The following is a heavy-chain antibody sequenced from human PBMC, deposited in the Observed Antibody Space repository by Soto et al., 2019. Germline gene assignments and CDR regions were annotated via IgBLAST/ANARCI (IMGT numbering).Heavy chain of an antibody. Sequence: PSETLSPTCPFSGGPNNNNNLWGWVRQPPGKGLEWIGEIYHSGSTNYNPSLKSRVTISVDKSKNQFSLKLSSVTAADTAVYYCARVLGNDAFDIWGQGTMVTVSS. CDR1: GGPNNNNNL. V-gene: IGHV4-4*02. CDR2: IYHSGST. J-gene: IGHJ3*02. CDR3: ARVLGNDAFDI. D-gene: IGHD3-3*02.